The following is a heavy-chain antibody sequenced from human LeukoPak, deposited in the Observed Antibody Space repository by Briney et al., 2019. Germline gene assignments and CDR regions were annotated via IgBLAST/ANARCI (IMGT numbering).Heavy chain of an antibody. V-gene: IGHV3-66*01. J-gene: IGHJ4*02. CDR1: GFTVSSNY. CDR3: ARDRGIVGAYVFDY. D-gene: IGHD1-26*01. CDR2: IYSGGST. Sequence: GGSLRLSCAASGFTVSSNYMSWVRQAPGKGLEWVSVIYSGGSTYYADSVKGRFTISRDNSKNTLYLQMNSLRAEDTAVYYCARDRGIVGAYVFDYWGQGTLVTVSS.